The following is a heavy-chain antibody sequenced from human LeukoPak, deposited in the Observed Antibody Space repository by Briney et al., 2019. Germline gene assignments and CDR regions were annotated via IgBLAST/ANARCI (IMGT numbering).Heavy chain of an antibody. CDR1: GGTFSSYA. CDR3: AREGHGDYP. J-gene: IGHJ6*04. Sequence: GASVKVSCKASGGTFSSYAIRWVRQAPGQGLEWMGGIIPMFGTADYAQKLQGRVTITADKSTSTAYMELSSLRSEDTAVYYCAREGHGDYPWGKGTTVTVSS. V-gene: IGHV1-69*06. D-gene: IGHD4-17*01. CDR2: IIPMFGTA.